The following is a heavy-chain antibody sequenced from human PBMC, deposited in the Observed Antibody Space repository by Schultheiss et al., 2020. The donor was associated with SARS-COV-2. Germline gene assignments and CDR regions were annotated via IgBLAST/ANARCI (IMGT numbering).Heavy chain of an antibody. J-gene: IGHJ4*02. V-gene: IGHV4-34*01. D-gene: IGHD2-15*01. CDR1: GGSFSGYY. CDR2: INHSGST. Sequence: SETLSLTCAVYGGSFSGYYWSWIRQPPGKGLEWIGEINHSGSTNYNPSLKSRVTISVDTSKNQFSLKLSSVTAADTAVYYCARGRYLGYCSGGSCPSTYFDYLGQGTLVTVAS. CDR3: ARGRYLGYCSGGSCPSTYFDY.